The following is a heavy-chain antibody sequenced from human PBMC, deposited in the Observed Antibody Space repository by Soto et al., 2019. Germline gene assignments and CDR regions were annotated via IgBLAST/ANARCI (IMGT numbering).Heavy chain of an antibody. Sequence: VNVYCKSIVYGHTSYHLGMLRQAPRQGVEGMGIINPSGGSTSYAQKSQGRVTMTRDTSTSIVYMELSSLRSEETAVYYCARASLRSGSYWRTRNDGFDIWGQGTMVTVSS. CDR1: VYGHTSYH. CDR3: ARASLRSGSYWRTRNDGFDI. CDR2: INPSGGST. J-gene: IGHJ3*02. V-gene: IGHV1-46*01. D-gene: IGHD3-10*01.